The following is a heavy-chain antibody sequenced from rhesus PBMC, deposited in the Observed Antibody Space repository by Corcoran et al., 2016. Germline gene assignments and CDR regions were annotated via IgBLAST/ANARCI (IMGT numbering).Heavy chain of an antibody. CDR1: GCSISRTY. Sequence: QLQLQESGPGLVTPSATLSVTCAVSGCSISRTYLLLIRQPPGKVLAWSGRIYGSGSRTNYNPALKSRGTLSVDTSKNQLSRKLSSVTAADTAVYYCARQPLGYWGQGVLVTVSS. J-gene: IGHJ4*01. D-gene: IGHD6-25*01. CDR3: ARQPLGY. CDR2: IYGSGSRT. V-gene: IGHV4-169*01.